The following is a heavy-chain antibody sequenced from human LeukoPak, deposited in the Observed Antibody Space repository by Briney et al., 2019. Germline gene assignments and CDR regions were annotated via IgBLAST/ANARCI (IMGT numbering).Heavy chain of an antibody. V-gene: IGHV3-43*02. J-gene: IGHJ6*03. D-gene: IGHD3-10*01. Sequence: PGGSLRLSCAASGFTFDDYAMHWVRHGPGKGLEWVSLISVDGGSTYYADSVKGRFTVSRDNSKNSLYLHMSSLRTEDTALFYCAKDTIPYGRSYYYMDVWGKGTTVTVSS. CDR2: ISVDGGST. CDR1: GFTFDDYA. CDR3: AKDTIPYGRSYYYMDV.